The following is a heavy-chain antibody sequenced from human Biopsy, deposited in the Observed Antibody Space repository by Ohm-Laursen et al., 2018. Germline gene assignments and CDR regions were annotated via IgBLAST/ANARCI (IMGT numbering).Heavy chain of an antibody. J-gene: IGHJ3*02. CDR2: ISDTGST. CDR3: ARGEAGVYDALDI. CDR1: GGSLTGDY. Sequence: SETLSLTCTVSGGSLTGDYWSWIRQSPGKGLEWIGSISDTGSTNYSPSLRGRVTISVDTSKKQFSLKVSSVTPADTAMYYCARGEAGVYDALDIWGQGTMVIVSS. V-gene: IGHV4-59*01. D-gene: IGHD5/OR15-5a*01.